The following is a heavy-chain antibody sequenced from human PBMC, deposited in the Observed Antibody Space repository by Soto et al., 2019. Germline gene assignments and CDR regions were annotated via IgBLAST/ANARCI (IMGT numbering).Heavy chain of an antibody. CDR1: GGSTSSYS. V-gene: IGHV4-59*01. CDR2: IYYSGST. Sequence: AETLSLTCTVSGGSTSSYSCRWIRQPPGKGLEWIGYIYYSGSTNYNPSLKSRVTISVDTSKNQFSLKLSSVTAADTAVYYGARFSGWAYYFDYWGQGTLVTVSS. CDR3: ARFSGWAYYFDY. D-gene: IGHD6-19*01. J-gene: IGHJ4*02.